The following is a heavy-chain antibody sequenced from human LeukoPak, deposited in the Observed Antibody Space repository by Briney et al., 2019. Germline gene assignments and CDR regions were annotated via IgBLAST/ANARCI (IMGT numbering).Heavy chain of an antibody. Sequence: SETLSLTCTVSGGSISSYYWSWIRQPPGKGLEWIAYIYYSGSTNYNPSLKSRVTMSVDTSKNQFSLKLSSVTAADTAVYYCASRSGSYYSGGYYYYMDVWGKGTTVTISS. V-gene: IGHV4-59*01. CDR1: GGSISSYY. J-gene: IGHJ6*03. D-gene: IGHD3-10*01. CDR2: IYYSGST. CDR3: ASRSGSYYSGGYYYYMDV.